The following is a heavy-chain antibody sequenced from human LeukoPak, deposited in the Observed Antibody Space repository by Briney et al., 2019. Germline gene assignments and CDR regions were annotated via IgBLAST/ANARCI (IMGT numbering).Heavy chain of an antibody. V-gene: IGHV3-33*06. Sequence: GGSLRLSCAASGFTFSSYGIHWVRQAPGKGLEWVAIVWYDGKNKFYRDSVKGRFTISRDNSKNTVDLQMNSLRVEDTAVYYCAKRGTRATHGMDVWGQGTTVTVSS. CDR3: AKRGTRATHGMDV. CDR1: GFTFSSYG. D-gene: IGHD3-16*01. J-gene: IGHJ6*02. CDR2: VWYDGKNK.